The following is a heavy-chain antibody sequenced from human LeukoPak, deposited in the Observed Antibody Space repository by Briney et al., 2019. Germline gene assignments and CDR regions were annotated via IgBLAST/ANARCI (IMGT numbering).Heavy chain of an antibody. CDR3: AREGVGAHDY. D-gene: IGHD1-26*01. CDR2: INHSGST. Sequence: SETLSLTCAVYGGSFSGYYWSWIRQPPGKGLEWIGEINHSGSTNYNPSLKSRVTISVDTSKNQFSLNLSSVTAADTAVYYCAREGVGAHDYWGQGTLVTVSS. V-gene: IGHV4-34*01. CDR1: GGSFSGYY. J-gene: IGHJ4*02.